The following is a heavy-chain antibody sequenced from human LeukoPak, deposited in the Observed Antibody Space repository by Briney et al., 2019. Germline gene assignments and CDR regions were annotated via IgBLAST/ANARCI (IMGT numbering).Heavy chain of an antibody. CDR3: ARAPGYSSSSGGLDP. CDR1: GGSFSDSF. V-gene: IGHV4-34*01. Sequence: PSETLSLTCGVYGGSFSDSFWSWIRQPPGKGLEWIGEINHSGSTNYNPSLKSRVTISLDTSKNQFSLKLSSVTAADTAVYYCARAPGYSSSSGGLDPWGQGTLVTVSS. J-gene: IGHJ5*02. D-gene: IGHD6-6*01. CDR2: INHSGST.